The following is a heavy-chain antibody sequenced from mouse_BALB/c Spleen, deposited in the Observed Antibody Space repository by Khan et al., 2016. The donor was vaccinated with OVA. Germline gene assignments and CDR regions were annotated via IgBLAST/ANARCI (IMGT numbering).Heavy chain of an antibody. Sequence: EVELVESGGDLVRPGGSLKLSCAASGFSFSSYSMSWVRQTPDKRLEWVATISSGGDYTYYPDSVKGRFTISRDNAKNTLYLHMSSLKSEDTAIYCCASRLTGWFAYWGQGTLVTVSA. J-gene: IGHJ3*01. CDR2: ISSGGDYT. V-gene: IGHV5-6*01. CDR3: ASRLTGWFAY. CDR1: GFSFSSYS. D-gene: IGHD4-1*01.